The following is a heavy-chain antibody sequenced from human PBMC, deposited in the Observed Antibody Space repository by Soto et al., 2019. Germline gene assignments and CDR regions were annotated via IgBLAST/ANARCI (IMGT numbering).Heavy chain of an antibody. CDR3: ARERTYYYIFTGPLYAFDI. CDR1: GYTFTGYY. Sequence: ASVKVSCKASGYTFTGYYMHWVRQAPGQGLEWMGWINPNSGGTNYAQKFQGWVTMTRDTSISTAYMELSRLRSDDTAVYYCARERTYYYIFTGPLYAFDIWGQGTMVTVSS. CDR2: INPNSGGT. V-gene: IGHV1-2*04. J-gene: IGHJ3*02. D-gene: IGHD3-9*01.